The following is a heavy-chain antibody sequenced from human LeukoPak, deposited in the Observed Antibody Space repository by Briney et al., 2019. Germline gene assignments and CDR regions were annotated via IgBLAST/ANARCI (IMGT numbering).Heavy chain of an antibody. CDR3: AKDNSYSGCFLCPHYFEL. Sequence: GGSLRLSCAASGFTFSSYGMHWVRQAPGKGLEWVAVISYDGSNKYYADSVKGRFTISRDNSKNTLYLQMNSLRAEDTAVYYCAKDNSYSGCFLCPHYFELWAEGTLVTVSS. V-gene: IGHV3-30*18. CDR2: ISYDGSNK. J-gene: IGHJ4*02. D-gene: IGHD1-26*01. CDR1: GFTFSSYG.